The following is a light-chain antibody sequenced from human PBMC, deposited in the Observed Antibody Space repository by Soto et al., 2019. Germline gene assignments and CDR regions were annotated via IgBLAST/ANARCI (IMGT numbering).Light chain of an antibody. CDR2: EVN. CDR3: SSHGGNSPYV. V-gene: IGLV2-8*01. CDR1: ASDIGGYNF. J-gene: IGLJ1*01. Sequence: QSALTQPPAASGSPGQSVAISCTGTASDIGGYNFVSWYQQHPGKAPKLMIYEVNKRPSGVPDRFSRSHSGNTASLTVSGLHAEEEANYYCSSHGGNSPYVFGTGTKLTVL.